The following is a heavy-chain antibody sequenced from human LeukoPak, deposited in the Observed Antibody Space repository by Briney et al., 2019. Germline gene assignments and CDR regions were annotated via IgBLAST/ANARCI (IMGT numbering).Heavy chain of an antibody. Sequence: GGSLRLSCSASGFTFSNFAVHWVRQAPGKGLEYVSTISSNGGATSYADSVKGRFTISRDNSKNTLYLQMSSLRPEDTAVYYCVKDPGYSSSWYFDYWGQGTLVPVSS. D-gene: IGHD6-13*01. CDR2: ISSNGGAT. CDR1: GFTFSNFA. J-gene: IGHJ4*02. CDR3: VKDPGYSSSWYFDY. V-gene: IGHV3-64D*06.